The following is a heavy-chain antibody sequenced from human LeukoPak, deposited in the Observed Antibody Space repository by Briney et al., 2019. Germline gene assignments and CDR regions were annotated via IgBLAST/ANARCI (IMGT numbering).Heavy chain of an antibody. CDR3: AREIAAAGPPQD. J-gene: IGHJ4*02. CDR1: GYTVTGYY. Sequence: ASVKVSCKASGYTVTGYYMHWVRQAPGQGLEWMGWINPNSGGTNYAQKFQGRVTMTRDTSISTAYMELSRLRSDDTAVYYCAREIAAAGPPQDGGQGTLVTVSS. CDR2: INPNSGGT. D-gene: IGHD6-13*01. V-gene: IGHV1-2*02.